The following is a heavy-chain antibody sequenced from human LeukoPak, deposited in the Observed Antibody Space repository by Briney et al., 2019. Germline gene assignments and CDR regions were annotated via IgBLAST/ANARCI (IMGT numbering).Heavy chain of an antibody. V-gene: IGHV4-34*01. CDR2: INHSGST. J-gene: IGHJ4*02. D-gene: IGHD3-3*01. Sequence: SETLSLTRAVYGGSFSGYYWSWIRQPPGKGLEWIGEINHSGSTNYNPSLKSRVTISVDTSKNQFSLKLSSVTAADTAVYYCARGDENFPFDYWGQGTPVTVSS. CDR3: ARGDENFPFDY. CDR1: GGSFSGYY.